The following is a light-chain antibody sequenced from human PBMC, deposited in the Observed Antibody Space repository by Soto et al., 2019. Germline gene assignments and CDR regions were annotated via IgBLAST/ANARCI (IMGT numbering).Light chain of an antibody. CDR3: QQYNNWPT. CDR2: GAS. V-gene: IGKV3-15*01. Sequence: DILMTRSPATVSISRGDRVTLSLRAMQSLSSTLACYQQKPGQAPRLLIYGASNRATGIPARFSGSWSGKEFILIISSQPSEDFAVYYCQQYNNWPTFGHGTKVDIK. J-gene: IGKJ3*01. CDR1: QSLSST.